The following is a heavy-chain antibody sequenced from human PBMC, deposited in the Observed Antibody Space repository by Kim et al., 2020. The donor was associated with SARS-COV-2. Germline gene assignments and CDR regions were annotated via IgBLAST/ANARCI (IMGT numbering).Heavy chain of an antibody. Sequence: GGSLRLSCAASGCTFSNYGMHWVRQTPGKGLEWGSVISPNGAVTYYADSVKGRFTISRDNSKNTLYLQMNSLRVDDTALNYCAKRGLGQALHCFDYWGQGTVVTVSS. V-gene: IGHV3-23*01. D-gene: IGHD3-3*02. CDR3: AKRGLGQALHCFDY. CDR2: ISPNGAVT. J-gene: IGHJ4*02. CDR1: GCTFSNYG.